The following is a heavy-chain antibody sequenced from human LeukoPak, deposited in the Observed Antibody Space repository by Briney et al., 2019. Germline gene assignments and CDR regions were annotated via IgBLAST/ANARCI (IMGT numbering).Heavy chain of an antibody. CDR2: INHSVST. V-gene: IGHV4-34*01. CDR1: GASFSGYY. J-gene: IGHJ5*02. D-gene: IGHD3-10*01. Sequence: SETLSLTCAVYGASFSGYYWSWIRHPPGKGLEWIGAINHSVSTNYNPSLKSRVPISGDTSKNQFSLKLSSVTAADTAVYYCARSRRYKMVRGRNWFEPWGQGTLVTVSS. CDR3: ARSRRYKMVRGRNWFEP.